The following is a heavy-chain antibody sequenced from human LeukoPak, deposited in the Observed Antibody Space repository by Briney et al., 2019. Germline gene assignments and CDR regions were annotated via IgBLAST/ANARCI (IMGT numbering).Heavy chain of an antibody. CDR2: ISGSGGRT. V-gene: IGHV3-23*01. Sequence: GGSLRLFCAVSVHPFCSYAMRWVRRARGRGVEWVSAISGSGGRTYYADSVRGRFTIPRDNSKNTLYLQMNGQRAEDRAVYYFAKKDSRGWPFDFWGQGTLVSVSS. J-gene: IGHJ4*02. D-gene: IGHD6-19*01. CDR3: AKKDSRGWPFDF. CDR1: VHPFCSYA.